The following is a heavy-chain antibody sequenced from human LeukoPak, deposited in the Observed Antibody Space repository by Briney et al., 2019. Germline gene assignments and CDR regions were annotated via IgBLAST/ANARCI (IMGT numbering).Heavy chain of an antibody. CDR1: GFTVSSNY. J-gene: IGHJ4*02. CDR3: ARAKPKNMVRGLIMRRESRYYFDY. Sequence: PRGSLRLSCAASGFTVSSNYMSWVRQAPGKGLEWVSVIYSGGSTYYVDSVKGRFTISRDNSKSTLYIQMNSLRAEDTAVYYCARAKPKNMVRGLIMRRESRYYFDYWGQGTLVTVSS. V-gene: IGHV3-53*01. D-gene: IGHD3-10*01. CDR2: IYSGGST.